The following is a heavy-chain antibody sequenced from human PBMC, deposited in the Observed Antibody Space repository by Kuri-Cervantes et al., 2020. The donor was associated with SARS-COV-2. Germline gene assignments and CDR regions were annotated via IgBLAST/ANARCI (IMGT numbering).Heavy chain of an antibody. J-gene: IGHJ4*02. CDR1: GYTFTSYG. V-gene: IGHV1-18*01. CDR3: ARDVGYGGTSELDITYFDY. D-gene: IGHD4-23*01. CDR2: ISAYNGNT. Sequence: ASVKVSCKASGYTFTSYGISWVRQAPGQGLEWMGWISAYNGNTNYAQKFQGRVTVTADKSTSTAYMELSSLRSEDTAVYYCARDVGYGGTSELDITYFDYWGQGTLVTVSS.